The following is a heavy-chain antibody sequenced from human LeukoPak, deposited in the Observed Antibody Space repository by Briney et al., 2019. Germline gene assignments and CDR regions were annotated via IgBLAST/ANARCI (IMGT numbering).Heavy chain of an antibody. J-gene: IGHJ5*02. V-gene: IGHV4-59*01. Sequence: NPSETLSLTCTVSGGSISSYYWSWIRQPPGKGLEWIGYIYYGGSTNYNPSLKSRVTISVDTSKNQFSPKLSSVTAADTAVYYCARRLLWFGGAFGFDPWGQGTLVTVSS. D-gene: IGHD3-10*01. CDR1: GGSISSYY. CDR3: ARRLLWFGGAFGFDP. CDR2: IYYGGST.